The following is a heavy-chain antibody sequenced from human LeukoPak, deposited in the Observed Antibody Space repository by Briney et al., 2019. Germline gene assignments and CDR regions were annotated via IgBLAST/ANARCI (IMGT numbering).Heavy chain of an antibody. D-gene: IGHD6-19*01. CDR1: GFIFSSYA. V-gene: IGHV3-23*01. Sequence: GASLRLFCGPSGFIFSSYAMSWVRQSTGKGLEWVSANSGSGGSTYYADSVKRRFTIHRDNSKNTLYLQMNSLRAEETAVYYCAKEGKIAVAGTVGYSCFDPWGQGTLVTVCS. CDR2: NSGSGGST. CDR3: AKEGKIAVAGTVGYSCFDP. J-gene: IGHJ5*02.